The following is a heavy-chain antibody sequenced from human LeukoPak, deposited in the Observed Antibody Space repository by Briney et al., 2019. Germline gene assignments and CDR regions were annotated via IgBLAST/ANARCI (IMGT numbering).Heavy chain of an antibody. CDR2: INYSGST. D-gene: IGHD3-16*01. Sequence: SETLSLTCAVYGGSFSGYYWSWIRQPPGKGLEWIGEINYSGSTNYSPSLKSRVTISVDTSKNQFSLKLSSVTAADTAMYYCARVPTRAFVDYWGQGTLVTVSS. CDR3: ARVPTRAFVDY. V-gene: IGHV4-34*01. CDR1: GGSFSGYY. J-gene: IGHJ4*02.